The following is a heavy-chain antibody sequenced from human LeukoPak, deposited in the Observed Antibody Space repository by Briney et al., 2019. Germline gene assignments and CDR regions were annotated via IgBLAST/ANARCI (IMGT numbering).Heavy chain of an antibody. V-gene: IGHV4-61*02. D-gene: IGHD5-18*01. J-gene: IGHJ4*02. CDR1: GGSISSGSYY. Sequence: SQTLSLTCTVSGGSISSGSYYWSWIRQPAGKGLEWIGRIYTSGSTNYNPSLKSRVTISVDTSKNQFSLKLSSVTAADTAVYYCARGKWIQLWLLDYWGQGTLVTVSS. CDR3: ARGKWIQLWLLDY. CDR2: IYTSGST.